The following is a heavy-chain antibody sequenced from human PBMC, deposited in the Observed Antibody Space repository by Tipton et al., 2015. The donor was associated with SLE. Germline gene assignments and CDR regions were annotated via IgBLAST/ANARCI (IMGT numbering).Heavy chain of an antibody. CDR3: AGHVTYYGSGRVWFDP. J-gene: IGHJ5*02. D-gene: IGHD3-10*01. V-gene: IGHV4-59*08. Sequence: TLSLTCTVSGGSISSYYWSWIRQPPGKGLEWIGYIYYSGSTNYNPSLKSRVTISVDTSKNQFSLELSSVTAADTAVYYCAGHVTYYGSGRVWFDPWGQGTLVTVSS. CDR1: GGSISSYY. CDR2: IYYSGST.